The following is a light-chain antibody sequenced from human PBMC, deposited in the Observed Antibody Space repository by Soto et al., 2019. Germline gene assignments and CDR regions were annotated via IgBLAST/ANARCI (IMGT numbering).Light chain of an antibody. V-gene: IGLV2-14*03. CDR3: SSYTRRNSVI. J-gene: IGLJ2*01. CDR1: SSDIGGYNY. CDR2: DVS. Sequence: QPVLTQPASVSGSPGQSITISCTGTSSDIGGYNYVCWYQHHPGKAPKLLISDVSNRPSGVSNRFSGSKSDNTASLTISGLQAEDEADYYCSSYTRRNSVIFGGGTKLTVL.